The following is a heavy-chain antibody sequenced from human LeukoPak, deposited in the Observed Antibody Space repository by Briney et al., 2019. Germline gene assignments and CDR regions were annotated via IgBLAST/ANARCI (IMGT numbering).Heavy chain of an antibody. D-gene: IGHD6-13*01. V-gene: IGHV4-59*11. CDR1: GVPIDRHY. CDR2: VFYPGST. CDR3: ASRPAGSTWYGVFDY. Sequence: SETLSLTCTVSGVPIDRHYWSCIRQPPGKGLERIGYVFYPGSTNYNPSLTSRVTMSLATSRDQFSLRLTSVTAADTAIYYCASRPAGSTWYGVFDYWSQGTLVTVSS. J-gene: IGHJ4*02.